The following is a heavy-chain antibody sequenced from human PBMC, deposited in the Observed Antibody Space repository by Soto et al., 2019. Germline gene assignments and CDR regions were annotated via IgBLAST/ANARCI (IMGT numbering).Heavy chain of an antibody. D-gene: IGHD6-13*01. CDR2: ISSSSSYI. CDR3: ARDKGRILVSYFDD. CDR1: GFTFSSYS. J-gene: IGHJ4*02. V-gene: IGHV3-21*01. Sequence: XGSLRRTCAASGFTFSSYSMNWVRQAPGKGLEWVSSISSSSSYIYYADSVKGRFTISRDNAKNSLYLQMNSLRAEDTAVYYCARDKGRILVSYFDDWGQGTLVTVSS.